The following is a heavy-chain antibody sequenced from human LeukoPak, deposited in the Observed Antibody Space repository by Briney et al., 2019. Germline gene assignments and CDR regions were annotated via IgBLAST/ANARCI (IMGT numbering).Heavy chain of an antibody. CDR1: GGTFSSYA. J-gene: IGHJ4*02. CDR3: AARVSYCGGDCYALFDY. Sequence: VASVKVSCKASGGTFSSYAISWVRQAPGQGLEWMGRIIPILGIANYAQKFQGRVTITADKSTSTAYMELSSLRSEDTAVYYCAARVSYCGGDCYALFDYWGQGTLVTVSS. CDR2: IIPILGIA. V-gene: IGHV1-69*04. D-gene: IGHD2-21*01.